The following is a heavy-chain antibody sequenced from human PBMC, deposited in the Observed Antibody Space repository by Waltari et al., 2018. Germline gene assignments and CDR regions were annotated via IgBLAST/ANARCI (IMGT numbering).Heavy chain of an antibody. CDR2: IYSGVSP. J-gene: IGHJ6*02. V-gene: IGHV3-53*01. Sequence: EVQLVESGGGLIQPGGSLRLSCAASGFTVSSNYMSWVRQAPGKGLEWVSVIYSGVSPYYADSVKGRFTISRDNSKNTLYLQMNSLRAEDTAVYYCARARGSSWYSGPYGMDVWGQGTTVTVSS. D-gene: IGHD6-13*01. CDR3: ARARGSSWYSGPYGMDV. CDR1: GFTVSSNY.